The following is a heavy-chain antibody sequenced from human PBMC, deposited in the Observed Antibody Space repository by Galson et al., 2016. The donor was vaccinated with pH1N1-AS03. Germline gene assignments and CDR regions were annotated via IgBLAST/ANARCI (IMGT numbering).Heavy chain of an antibody. V-gene: IGHV4-30-4*08. J-gene: IGHJ3*02. Sequence: TLSLTCTVSGTYISNGGYYWGWLRQLPGKGLEWMGYIYYSGTTHYNPSLKSRVTISVDTSKTQFSLKLNSVTAADAAVYYCARAEFRNDEGAFDIWGQGTIVAVSS. D-gene: IGHD1-1*01. CDR3: ARAEFRNDEGAFDI. CDR1: GTYISNGGYY. CDR2: IYYSGTT.